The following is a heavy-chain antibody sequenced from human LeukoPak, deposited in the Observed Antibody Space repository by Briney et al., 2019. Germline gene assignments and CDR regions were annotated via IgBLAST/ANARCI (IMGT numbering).Heavy chain of an antibody. J-gene: IGHJ4*02. CDR3: ARDFFPVVPAARGGDY. Sequence: PGRSLRLSCAASGLTFSSYSMNWVRQAPGKGLEWVSYISSSSSTIYYADSVKGRFTISRDNAKNSLYLQMNSLRAEDTAVYYCARDFFPVVPAARGGDYWGQGTLVTVSS. CDR1: GLTFSSYS. CDR2: ISSSSSTI. V-gene: IGHV3-48*01. D-gene: IGHD2-2*01.